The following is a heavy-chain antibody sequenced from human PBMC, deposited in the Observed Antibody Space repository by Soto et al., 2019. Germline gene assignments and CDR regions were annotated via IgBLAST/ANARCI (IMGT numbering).Heavy chain of an antibody. D-gene: IGHD2-21*02. CDR2: ITGNSARI. Sequence: GGSLRLSCAASDSTIRRYAMSWVRQAPGKGLDRVSGITGNSARIYYADSVKGRFSISRYNSKNTLYLQMDTLRAEYTAVYYCAKNGDFDYDAFDVWGQGTVVTVSS. J-gene: IGHJ3*01. CDR3: AKNGDFDYDAFDV. V-gene: IGHV3-23*01. CDR1: DSTIRRYA.